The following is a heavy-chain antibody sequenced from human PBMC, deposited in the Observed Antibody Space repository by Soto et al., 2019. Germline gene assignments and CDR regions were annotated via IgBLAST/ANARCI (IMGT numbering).Heavy chain of an antibody. Sequence: EVQLVESGGGLVQPGGSLRLYCAASGVAFSRYWMHWVRQAPGKGLVWVARIKSDGSSINYADSVRGHFTISRDNANNTLYLQMNTQGAAETDVYFCASESPPVAPPTCSNYEMDVWYRETTNTV. CDR3: ASESPPVAPPTCSNYEMDV. CDR1: GVAFSRYW. D-gene: IGHD2-2*01. CDR2: IKSDGSSI. V-gene: IGHV3-74*01. J-gene: IGHJ6*02.